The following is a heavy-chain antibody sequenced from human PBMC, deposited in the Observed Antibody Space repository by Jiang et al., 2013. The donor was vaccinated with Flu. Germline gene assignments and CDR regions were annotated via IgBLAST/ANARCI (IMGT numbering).Heavy chain of an antibody. J-gene: IGHJ4*02. Sequence: GAEVKKPGASVKVSCKPSGYTITDYFIHWVRQAPAQGLEWMGWINPKGDTTDYAPKFQDRVTMTRDTSIGTAYMELSGLTSDDTAVYYCATDPDTPMPIDFWGQGTLVTVSS. CDR3: ATDPDTPMPIDF. CDR1: GYTITDYF. V-gene: IGHV1-2*02. D-gene: IGHD5-18*01. CDR2: INPKGDTT.